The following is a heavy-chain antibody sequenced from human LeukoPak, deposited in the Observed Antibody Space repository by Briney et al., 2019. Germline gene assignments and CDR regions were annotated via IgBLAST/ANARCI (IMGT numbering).Heavy chain of an antibody. CDR1: GYSFTSYW. CDR2: IYPSDSDT. CDR3: ARQYYYGSGSYRLALFDY. J-gene: IGHJ4*02. Sequence: GESLKISCKGSGYSFTSYWIGWVRQMPGKGLEWMGIIYPSDSDTRYSPSFQGQVTISADKSISTAYLQWSSLKASDTAMYYCARQYYYGSGSYRLALFDYWGQGTLVTVSS. V-gene: IGHV5-51*01. D-gene: IGHD3-10*01.